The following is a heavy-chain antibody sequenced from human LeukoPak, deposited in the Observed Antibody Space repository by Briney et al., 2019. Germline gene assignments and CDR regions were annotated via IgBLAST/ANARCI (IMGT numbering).Heavy chain of an antibody. CDR1: GFTFTNAW. J-gene: IGHJ4*02. D-gene: IGHD3-22*01. Sequence: GGSLRLSCAASGFTFTNAWMNWVRQAPGKGLEWVGRIKSKTDGGTIDYAAPVKGRFTISRDDSKNTLYLQMNSLKTEDTTVYYCTKYYYDSSGSVYFDNWGQGTLATVSS. V-gene: IGHV3-15*07. CDR2: IKSKTDGGTI. CDR3: TKYYYDSSGSVYFDN.